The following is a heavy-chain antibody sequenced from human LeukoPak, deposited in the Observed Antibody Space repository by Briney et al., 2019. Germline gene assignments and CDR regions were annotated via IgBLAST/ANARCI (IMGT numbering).Heavy chain of an antibody. D-gene: IGHD1-26*01. CDR3: ARAPPGRANGMDV. CDR2: IIPILGIA. Sequence: ASVKVSCKASGGTFSSYAISWVRRAPGQGLEWMGRIIPILGIANYAQKFQGRVTITADKSTSTAYMELSSLRSEDTAVYYCARAPPGRANGMDVWGQGTTVTVSS. CDR1: GGTFSSYA. J-gene: IGHJ6*02. V-gene: IGHV1-69*04.